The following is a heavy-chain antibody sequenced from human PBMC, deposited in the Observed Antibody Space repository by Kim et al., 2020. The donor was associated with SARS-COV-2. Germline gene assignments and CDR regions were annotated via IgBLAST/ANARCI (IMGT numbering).Heavy chain of an antibody. Sequence: SVKVSCKASGGTFSTYAISWVRQAPGQGLEWMGGIIPIFGTPNYAQKFQGRVTIIADESTSTEYMELSSLTSEDTAVYFCARGTVAAAGPYYYGMDICGQGTAVAVS. D-gene: IGHD6-13*01. J-gene: IGHJ6*02. CDR1: GGTFSTYA. CDR2: IIPIFGTP. V-gene: IGHV1-69*13. CDR3: ARGTVAAAGPYYYGMDI.